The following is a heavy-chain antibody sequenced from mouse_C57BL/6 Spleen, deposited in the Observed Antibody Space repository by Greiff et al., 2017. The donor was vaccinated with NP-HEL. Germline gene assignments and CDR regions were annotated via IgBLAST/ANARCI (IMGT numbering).Heavy chain of an antibody. Sequence: QVQLQQPGAELVMPGASVKLSCKASGYAFTSYWMHWVKQRPGQGLEWIGEIDPSDSYTNYNQKFKGKSTLTVDKSSSTAYMQLSSLTSEDAAVYDCARSRHFAYWGQGTLVTVSA. CDR1: GYAFTSYW. V-gene: IGHV1-69*01. J-gene: IGHJ3*01. CDR2: IDPSDSYT. CDR3: ARSRHFAY.